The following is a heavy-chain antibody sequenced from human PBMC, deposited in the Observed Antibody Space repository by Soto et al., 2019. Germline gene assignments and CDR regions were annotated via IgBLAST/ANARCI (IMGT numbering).Heavy chain of an antibody. CDR1: GYTFTCYV. J-gene: IGHJ5*02. CDR2: ISAYNDNT. CDR3: ARDVKSTYNNCFDP. D-gene: IGHD1-1*01. V-gene: IGHV1-18*01. Sequence: GAPVTVSRKASGYTFTCYVLSWVRQAPGQGLKWMEWISAYNDNTNYAQKLQGRITMTTNTSTSTAYMELISLRSDDTAVYYCARDVKSTYNNCFDPWGQGTLVTVSS.